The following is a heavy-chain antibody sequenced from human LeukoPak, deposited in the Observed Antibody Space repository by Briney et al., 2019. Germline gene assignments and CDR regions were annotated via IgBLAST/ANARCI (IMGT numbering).Heavy chain of an antibody. J-gene: IGHJ4*02. CDR3: ARRFSGSGSPITY. V-gene: IGHV1-8*01. D-gene: IGHD3-10*01. CDR1: GYTFTSYD. CDR2: TNPNSGNT. Sequence: ASVKVSCKASGYTFTSYDINWVRQATGQGLEWIGCTNPNSGNTGYAQKFQGRVTMTRNTSISTAYMGMSSLRSEDTAVYYCARRFSGSGSPITYWGQGTLVTVSS.